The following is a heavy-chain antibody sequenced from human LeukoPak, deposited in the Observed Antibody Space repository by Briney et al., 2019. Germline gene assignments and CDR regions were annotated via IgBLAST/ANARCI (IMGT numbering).Heavy chain of an antibody. CDR1: GFTFSSNT. V-gene: IGHV3-23*01. J-gene: IGHJ5*02. Sequence: AESLTLSCAASGFTFSSNTINWVRHPPPTGQELDSAISGNYGSTYYYDSANNRLTITRDNSQNTRYLQMNSLRAEDTAVYYCAKVPALSSWYWFDPWGQGTLVTVSS. D-gene: IGHD6-13*01. CDR3: AKVPALSSWYWFDP. CDR2: ISGNYGST.